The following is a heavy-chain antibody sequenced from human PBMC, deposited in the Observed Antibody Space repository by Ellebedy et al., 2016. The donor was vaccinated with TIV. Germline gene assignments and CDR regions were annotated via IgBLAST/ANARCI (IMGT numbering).Heavy chain of an antibody. D-gene: IGHD3-3*01. CDR3: ARDGESRFFRGRYLDL. J-gene: IGHJ4*02. Sequence: ASVKVSCKASGYTFTSYYVHWVRQAPGQGLESLGFINPSGGNTEYAHQFQNRVTMTRVTSTDTVYLELSDLRSDDTAVYYCARDGESRFFRGRYLDLWGQGTLITVSS. CDR1: GYTFTSYY. V-gene: IGHV1-46*01. CDR2: INPSGGNT.